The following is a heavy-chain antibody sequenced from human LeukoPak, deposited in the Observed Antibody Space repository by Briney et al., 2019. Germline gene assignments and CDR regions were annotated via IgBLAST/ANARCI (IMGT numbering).Heavy chain of an antibody. D-gene: IGHD6-19*01. J-gene: IGHJ4*02. V-gene: IGHV3-23*01. CDR2: ISGSGGST. Sequence: GGSLRLSCPASGFTVISDAICWVSQAPGDWLPCVSAISGSGGSTYYADSVKGRFTISRDNSKNTLYLQMNSLRAEDTAVYYCAKDGSQWLVPTNYWGQGTLVTVSS. CDR3: AKDGSQWLVPTNY. CDR1: GFTVISDA.